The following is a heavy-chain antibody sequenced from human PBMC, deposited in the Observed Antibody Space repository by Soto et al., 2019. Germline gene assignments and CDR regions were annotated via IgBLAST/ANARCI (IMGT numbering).Heavy chain of an antibody. V-gene: IGHV3-30*18. CDR3: AKGGITMVRGRGMDV. D-gene: IGHD3-10*01. CDR2: ISYDGSNK. Sequence: QVQLVESGGGVVQPGRSLRLSCAASGFTFSSYGMHWVRQAPGKGLEWVAVISYDGSNKYYADSVKGRFTISRDNSKNTLYRQMNSLRAEDTAVYYCAKGGITMVRGRGMDVWGKGTTVTVSS. CDR1: GFTFSSYG. J-gene: IGHJ6*03.